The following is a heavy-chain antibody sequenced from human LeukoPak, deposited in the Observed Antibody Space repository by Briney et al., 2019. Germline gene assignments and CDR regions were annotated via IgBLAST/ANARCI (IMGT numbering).Heavy chain of an antibody. CDR2: IYYSGST. V-gene: IGHV4-31*03. J-gene: IGHJ4*02. D-gene: IGHD2-15*01. CDR1: GGSISSGGYY. CDR3: ARGRHCSGGSCYSGSFDY. Sequence: SETLSLTCTVSGGSISSGGYYWSWIRQHPGKGLEWIGYIYYSGSTYYNPSLKSRVTISVDTSKSQFSLKLSSVTAADTAVYYCARGRHCSGGSCYSGSFDYWGQGTLVTVSS.